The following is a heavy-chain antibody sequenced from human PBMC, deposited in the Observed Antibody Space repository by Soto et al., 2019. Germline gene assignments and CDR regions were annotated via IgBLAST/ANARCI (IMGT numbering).Heavy chain of an antibody. Sequence: SVKVSCKASGGTFSSYAISWVRQAPGQGFEWMGGIIPIFGTANYAQKFQGRVTITADESTSTAYMELSSLRSEDTAVYYCARSKSGIAVAADYGMDVWGQGTTVTVSS. D-gene: IGHD6-19*01. CDR1: GGTFSSYA. V-gene: IGHV1-69*13. J-gene: IGHJ6*02. CDR3: ARSKSGIAVAADYGMDV. CDR2: IIPIFGTA.